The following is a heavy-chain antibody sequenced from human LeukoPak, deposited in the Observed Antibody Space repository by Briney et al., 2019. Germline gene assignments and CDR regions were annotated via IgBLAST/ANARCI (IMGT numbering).Heavy chain of an antibody. CDR3: ARDYYGSGSYGWFDP. CDR2: ISSSSDDT. Sequence: GGSLRLSGAASGFTFSDYYMSWMRQAPGKGLEWVSYISSSSDDTKYADSVKGRFTISRDNAKNSLYLQMNSLRAEDTAVYYCARDYYGSGSYGWFDPWGQGTLVTVSS. V-gene: IGHV3-11*05. J-gene: IGHJ5*02. D-gene: IGHD3-10*01. CDR1: GFTFSDYY.